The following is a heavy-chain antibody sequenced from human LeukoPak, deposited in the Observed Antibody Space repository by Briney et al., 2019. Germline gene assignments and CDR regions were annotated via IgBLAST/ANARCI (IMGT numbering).Heavy chain of an antibody. CDR2: ISYDGSNK. V-gene: IGHV3-30*18. CDR3: AKDGLATVNLYFQH. D-gene: IGHD4-17*01. CDR1: GFTFSSYG. J-gene: IGHJ1*01. Sequence: PGGSLRLSCAASGFTFSSYGMHWVRQAPGKGLEWVAVISYDGSNKYYADSVEGRFTISRDSSKNTLYLQMNSLRAEDTAVYYCAKDGLATVNLYFQHWGQGTLVTVSS.